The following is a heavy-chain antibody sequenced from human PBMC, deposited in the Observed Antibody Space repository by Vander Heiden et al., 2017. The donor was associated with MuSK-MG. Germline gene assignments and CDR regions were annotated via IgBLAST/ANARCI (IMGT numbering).Heavy chain of an antibody. CDR3: ARHYSGWYSDAFDI. CDR1: GGSISSSSYY. J-gene: IGHJ3*02. V-gene: IGHV4-39*01. Sequence: QLQLQEPDPGLVKPSETLSLTCTVSGGSISSSSYYWGWIRQPPGKGLEWIGSIYYSGSTYYNPSLKSRVTISVDTSKNQFSLKLSSVTAADTAVYYCARHYSGWYSDAFDIWGQGTMVTVSS. D-gene: IGHD6-19*01. CDR2: IYYSGST.